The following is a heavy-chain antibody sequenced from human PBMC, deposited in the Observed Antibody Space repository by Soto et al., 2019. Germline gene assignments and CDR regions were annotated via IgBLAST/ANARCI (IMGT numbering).Heavy chain of an antibody. CDR3: AKALSYTYYYGMDV. V-gene: IGHV3-23*01. CDR2: ISGSGGST. Sequence: EVQLLESGGGLVQPGGSLRLSCAASGFTFSSYAMSWVRQAPGKGLEWVSAISGSGGSTYYADSVKGRFTISRDNSKNTMYLQMNSLRAEDTAVYYCAKALSYTYYYGMDVWGQGTTVTVSS. D-gene: IGHD3-16*01. CDR1: GFTFSSYA. J-gene: IGHJ6*02.